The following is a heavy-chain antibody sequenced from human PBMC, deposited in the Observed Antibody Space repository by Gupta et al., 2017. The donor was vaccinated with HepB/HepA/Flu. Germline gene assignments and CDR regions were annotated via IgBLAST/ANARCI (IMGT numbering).Heavy chain of an antibody. Sequence: QVQLVESGGGVVQPGRSLRLSCAAFGFIFSKYGMNWVRQAPGKGLEWVAIIWYDGSEKYYADSVKGRFTISRDNSKNTVYLQMNSLRAEDTAVYYCARLYCNSGTCNTENNWFDPWGQGTLVTVSS. CDR1: GFIFSKYG. CDR2: IWYDGSEK. CDR3: ARLYCNSGTCNTENNWFDP. V-gene: IGHV3-33*01. J-gene: IGHJ5*02. D-gene: IGHD2/OR15-2a*01.